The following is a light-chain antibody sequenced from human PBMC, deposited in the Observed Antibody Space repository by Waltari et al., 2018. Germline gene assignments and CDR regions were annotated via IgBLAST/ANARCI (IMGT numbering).Light chain of an antibody. J-gene: IGKJ4*01. CDR3: HQANSFPVT. V-gene: IGKV1-12*01. Sequence: DIQLTQSPSSGSASVGDRVTITCRASQPISTWLAWYQQKPGTAPKLLIYAASNLQSGVPSRFSGSGSGTYFTLTIRSLQPEDFATYYCHQANSFPVTFGGGTKVEIK. CDR1: QPISTW. CDR2: AAS.